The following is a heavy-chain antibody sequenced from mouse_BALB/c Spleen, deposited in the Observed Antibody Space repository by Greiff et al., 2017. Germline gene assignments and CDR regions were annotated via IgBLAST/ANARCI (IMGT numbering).Heavy chain of an antibody. CDR2: ISNGGGST. D-gene: IGHD1-1*01. V-gene: IGHV5-12-2*01. J-gene: IGHJ4*01. Sequence: DVMLVESGGGLVQPGGSLKLSCAASGFTFSSYTMSWVRQTPEKRLEWVAYISNGGGSTYYPDTVKGRFTISRDNAKNTLYLQMSSLKSEDTAMYYCARRNYYEAYAMDYWGQGTSVTVSS. CDR3: ARRNYYEAYAMDY. CDR1: GFTFSSYT.